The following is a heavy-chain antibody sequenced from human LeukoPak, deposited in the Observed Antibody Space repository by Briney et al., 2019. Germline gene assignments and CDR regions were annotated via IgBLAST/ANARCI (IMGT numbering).Heavy chain of an antibody. CDR3: ARRGIVATNTYYYYYMDV. Sequence: KFGESLKISCKGSGYSFTSYWIGWVRQMPGKGLEWMGIIYPGDSDTRYSPSFQGQVTISADKSISTAYLQWSSLKASDTAMYYCARRGIVATNTYYYYYMDVWGKGTTVTVSS. CDR2: IYPGDSDT. J-gene: IGHJ6*03. D-gene: IGHD5-12*01. CDR1: GYSFTSYW. V-gene: IGHV5-51*01.